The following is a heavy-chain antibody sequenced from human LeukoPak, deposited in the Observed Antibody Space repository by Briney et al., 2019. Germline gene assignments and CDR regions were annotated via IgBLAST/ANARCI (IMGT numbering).Heavy chain of an antibody. V-gene: IGHV3-21*01. D-gene: IGHD2-2*01. CDR2: ISSSSSYI. J-gene: IGHJ4*02. CDR3: ARDRFIVVVPAAIDY. Sequence: GGSLRLSCAASGFTFSSYSMNWVRQAPGKGLEWVLSISSSSSYIYYADSVKGRFTISRDNAKNSLYLQMNSLRAEDTAVYYCARDRFIVVVPAAIDYWGQGTLVTVSS. CDR1: GFTFSSYS.